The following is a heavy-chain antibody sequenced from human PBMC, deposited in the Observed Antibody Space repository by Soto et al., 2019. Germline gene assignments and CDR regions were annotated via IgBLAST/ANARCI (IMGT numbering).Heavy chain of an antibody. CDR2: ISYDGSNK. Sequence: QVQLVESGGGVVQPGRSLRLSCAASGFTFSSYGMHWVRQAPGKGLEWVAVISYDGSNKYYADSVKGRFTISRDNSKNSLYLQMNSLRDEDTAVYYCAKGGEYSNYYYYGMDVWGQGTTVTVSS. CDR1: GFTFSSYG. V-gene: IGHV3-30*18. D-gene: IGHD5-18*01. J-gene: IGHJ6*02. CDR3: AKGGEYSNYYYYGMDV.